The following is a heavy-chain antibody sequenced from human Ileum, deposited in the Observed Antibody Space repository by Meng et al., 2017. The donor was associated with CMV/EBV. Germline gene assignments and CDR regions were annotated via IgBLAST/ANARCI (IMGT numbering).Heavy chain of an antibody. Sequence: SGGSIRRGNWWSWVRQPPGKGLEWIGEIYHSGSTNYNPSLKSQVTISVDKSKNQFSLKLSSVTAADTAVYYCARWSYDSSGYYKFIDYWGQGTLVTVSS. D-gene: IGHD3-22*01. CDR3: ARWSYDSSGYYKFIDY. CDR2: IYHSGST. CDR1: GGSIRRGNW. J-gene: IGHJ4*02. V-gene: IGHV4-4*02.